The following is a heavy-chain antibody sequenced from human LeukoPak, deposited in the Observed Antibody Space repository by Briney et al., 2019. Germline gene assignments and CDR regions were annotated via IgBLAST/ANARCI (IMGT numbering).Heavy chain of an antibody. Sequence: PSETLSLTCTVSGGSISSYYWSWIRQPPGKGLEWIGYIYYSGSTNYNPSLKSRVTISVDTSKNQFSLKLSSVTAADTAVYYCARAHDSSGYYTSDYWGQGTLVTVSS. D-gene: IGHD3-22*01. CDR3: ARAHDSSGYYTSDY. CDR1: GGSISSYY. CDR2: IYYSGST. J-gene: IGHJ4*02. V-gene: IGHV4-59*01.